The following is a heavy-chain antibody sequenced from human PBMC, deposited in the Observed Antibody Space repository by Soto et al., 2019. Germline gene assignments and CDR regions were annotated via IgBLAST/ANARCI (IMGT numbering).Heavy chain of an antibody. V-gene: IGHV4-59*08. CDR2: IHYSGST. CDR3: ARRYGSCFDY. Sequence: SETLSLTCTVSDDSITRYHWSWIRRPPGKGLEWIGYIHYSGSTNYNPSLMSRLTMSVEASKNQFSLNLSSVTAADTAVYYCARRYGSCFDYWGQGTLVTVS. D-gene: IGHD5-18*01. J-gene: IGHJ4*02. CDR1: DDSITRYH.